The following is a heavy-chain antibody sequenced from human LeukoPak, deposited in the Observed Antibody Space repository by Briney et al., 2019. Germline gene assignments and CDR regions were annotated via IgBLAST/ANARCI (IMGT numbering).Heavy chain of an antibody. CDR1: GGSFSGYY. CDR2: INHSGST. CDR3: ARGYRPCCSSTSCRYNWFDP. Sequence: SETLSLTCAVYGGSFSGYYWSWIRQPPVKGLEWIGEINHSGSTNYNPSLKSRVTISVDTSKNQFSLKLSSVTAADTAVYYCARGYRPCCSSTSCRYNWFDPWGQGTLVTVSS. V-gene: IGHV4-34*01. J-gene: IGHJ5*02. D-gene: IGHD2-2*01.